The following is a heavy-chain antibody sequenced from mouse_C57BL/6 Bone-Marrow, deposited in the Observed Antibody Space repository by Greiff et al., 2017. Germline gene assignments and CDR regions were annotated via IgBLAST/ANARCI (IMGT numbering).Heavy chain of an antibody. V-gene: IGHV1-82*01. CDR2: INPGDGDT. CDR1: GYAFSSSW. J-gene: IGHJ1*03. D-gene: IGHD1-1*01. Sequence: QVQLQQSGPELVKPGASVKISCKASGYAFSSSWMNWVKQRPGKGLEWIGRINPGDGDTNYNGKVNGKATLTEDQSSSTAYMQISSLTSEDSAVYCCAREGIDCGSCWWYVDVWGTGATVTVS. CDR3: AREGIDCGSCWWYVDV.